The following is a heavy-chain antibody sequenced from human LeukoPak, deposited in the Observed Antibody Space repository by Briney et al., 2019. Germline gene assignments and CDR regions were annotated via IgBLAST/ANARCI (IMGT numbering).Heavy chain of an antibody. J-gene: IGHJ4*02. CDR2: IYSGGRT. D-gene: IGHD1-26*01. V-gene: IGHV3-23*03. Sequence: GGSLRLSCAASGFTFSSYAMSWVRQAPGKGLEWVSVIYSGGRTFYADSVKGRFTISRDNSKNTLYLQMNSLRAEDTAVYYCAKDRSGSYGYWGQGTLVTVSS. CDR3: AKDRSGSYGY. CDR1: GFTFSSYA.